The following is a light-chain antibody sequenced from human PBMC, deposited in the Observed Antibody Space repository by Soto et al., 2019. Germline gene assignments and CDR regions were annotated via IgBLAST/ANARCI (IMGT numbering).Light chain of an antibody. CDR2: DTS. J-gene: IGKJ2*01. Sequence: EIVLTQSPATLSVSLGERALLSCRASQSISHKLAWYQQKPGQAPRLLIYDTSTRATGISARFSGRGSGTEFTLTISGLQSEDLASYYCQQYNKRPPYTFGQGTRLELK. CDR3: QQYNKRPPYT. V-gene: IGKV3-15*01. CDR1: QSISHK.